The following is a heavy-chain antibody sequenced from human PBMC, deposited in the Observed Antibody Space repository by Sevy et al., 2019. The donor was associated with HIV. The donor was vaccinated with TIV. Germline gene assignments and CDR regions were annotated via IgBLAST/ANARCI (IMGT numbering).Heavy chain of an antibody. CDR2: IRYDGSNK. CDR3: AKDGVATIVLYYYYGMDV. Sequence: GGSLRLSCAASGFTFSSYGMHWVRQAPGKGLEWVAFIRYDGSNKYYADSVKGRFTISRDNSKNTLYLQMNSLRAEDTAVYYSAKDGVATIVLYYYYGMDVWGQGTTVTVSS. CDR1: GFTFSSYG. J-gene: IGHJ6*02. D-gene: IGHD5-12*01. V-gene: IGHV3-30*02.